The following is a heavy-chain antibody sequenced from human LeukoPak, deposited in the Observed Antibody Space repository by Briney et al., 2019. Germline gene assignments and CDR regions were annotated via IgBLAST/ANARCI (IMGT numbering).Heavy chain of an antibody. Sequence: ASVKVSCKASGYTFTGYYMHWVRQAPEQGLEWMGWINPNSGGTNYAQKFQGRVTMTRDTSISTAYMELSRLRSDDTAVYYCARFQHESDWITRPGFDYWGQGTLVTVSS. CDR1: GYTFTGYY. V-gene: IGHV1-2*02. CDR2: INPNSGGT. CDR3: ARFQHESDWITRPGFDY. D-gene: IGHD3/OR15-3a*01. J-gene: IGHJ4*02.